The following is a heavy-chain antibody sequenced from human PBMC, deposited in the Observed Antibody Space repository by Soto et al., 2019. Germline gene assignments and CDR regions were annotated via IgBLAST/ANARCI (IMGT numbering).Heavy chain of an antibody. CDR3: SKLRDFVVLPAGILDY. CDR1: GFTFSSYG. CDR2: ISGGGDTT. V-gene: IGHV3-23*01. J-gene: IGHJ4*02. D-gene: IGHD2-8*01. Sequence: GSLRLSCAASGFTFSSYGISWIRLSPGKGLEWVSVISGGGDTTYYTPSVKGRFTISRDDFRNTLYLQMNSLRTEDTAIYYCSKLRDFVVLPAGILDYWGPGTLVTVSS.